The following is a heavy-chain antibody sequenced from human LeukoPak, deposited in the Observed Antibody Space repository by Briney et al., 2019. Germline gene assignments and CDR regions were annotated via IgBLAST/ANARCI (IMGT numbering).Heavy chain of an antibody. CDR1: GGSISSGGYY. V-gene: IGHV4-31*03. CDR2: IYYSGST. D-gene: IGHD4-17*01. Sequence: PQTLSLTCTVSGGSISSGGYYWSWIRQHPGKGLEWIGYIYYSGSTYYNPSLKSRVTISVDTSKNQFSLKLSSVTAADTAVYYCARSSTVTTPYYYYGMDVWGKGTTVTVSS. J-gene: IGHJ6*04. CDR3: ARSSTVTTPYYYYGMDV.